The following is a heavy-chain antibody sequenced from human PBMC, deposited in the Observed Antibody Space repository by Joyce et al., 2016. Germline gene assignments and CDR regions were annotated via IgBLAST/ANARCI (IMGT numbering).Heavy chain of an antibody. D-gene: IGHD1-26*01. Sequence: EVQLVESGGGLVQPGGSLRLSCAASGFTFSSYWMHWVRQTPGKGLVWVSRTNEDWSHIHYADSVKGRFTISRDNAKNTLYLQMNSLRAEDTAVYYCGRDLGGAASSWGQGTLVTVSS. J-gene: IGHJ5*02. CDR1: GFTFSSYW. CDR3: GRDLGGAASS. CDR2: TNEDWSHI. V-gene: IGHV3-74*01.